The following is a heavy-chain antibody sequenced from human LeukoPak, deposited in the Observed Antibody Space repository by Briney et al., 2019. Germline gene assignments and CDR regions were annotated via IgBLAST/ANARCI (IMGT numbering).Heavy chain of an antibody. CDR1: GFTFSSYG. V-gene: IGHV3-30*03. CDR3: ARVFHDSTSPGADY. Sequence: GGSLRLSCAASGFTFSSYGMHWVRQAPGKGLEWVAVISYDGSNKYYADSVKGRFTISRDNSKNTLYLQMNSLRAEDTAVYYCARVFHDSTSPGADYWGQGTLVTVSS. J-gene: IGHJ4*02. D-gene: IGHD3-22*01. CDR2: ISYDGSNK.